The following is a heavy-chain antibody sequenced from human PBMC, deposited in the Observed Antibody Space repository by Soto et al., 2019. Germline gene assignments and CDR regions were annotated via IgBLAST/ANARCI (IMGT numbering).Heavy chain of an antibody. J-gene: IGHJ4*02. Sequence: QVQLVQSGAEVKKPGASVKVSCKASGYTFTSYDINWVRQATGQGLEWMGWMNPNSGNTGYAQKFRGRVTMTRNTSISTAYMELSSLRSEDTAVYYCARNDMITFGGVIVKFGYWGQGTLVTVSS. D-gene: IGHD3-16*02. CDR3: ARNDMITFGGVIVKFGY. V-gene: IGHV1-8*01. CDR2: MNPNSGNT. CDR1: GYTFTSYD.